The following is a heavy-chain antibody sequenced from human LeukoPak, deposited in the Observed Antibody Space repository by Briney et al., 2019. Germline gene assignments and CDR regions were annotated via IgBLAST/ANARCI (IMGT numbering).Heavy chain of an antibody. Sequence: ASVKVPCKASGYTFTGYYMHWVRQAPGQGLEWMGWINPNSGGTNYAQKFQGRVTMTRDTSISTAYMELSRLRSDDTAVYYCAREPSDTAMVYPDYWGQGTLVTVSS. V-gene: IGHV1-2*02. CDR1: GYTFTGYY. J-gene: IGHJ4*02. D-gene: IGHD5-18*01. CDR2: INPNSGGT. CDR3: AREPSDTAMVYPDY.